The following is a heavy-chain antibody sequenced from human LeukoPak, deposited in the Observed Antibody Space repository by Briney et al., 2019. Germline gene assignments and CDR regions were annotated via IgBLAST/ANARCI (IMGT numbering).Heavy chain of an antibody. Sequence: PGGSLRLSCAASGFTFSSYAMNWVRRAPGKGLEWVASMTESGDYIYYADSVKGRFTISRDNAKNSLHLQMNSLRVEDTAVYFCVTEGYCRGGSCSSDAFDIWGQGTMVIVSS. CDR1: GFTFSSYA. V-gene: IGHV3-21*01. CDR2: MTESGDYI. CDR3: VTEGYCRGGSCSSDAFDI. D-gene: IGHD2-15*01. J-gene: IGHJ3*02.